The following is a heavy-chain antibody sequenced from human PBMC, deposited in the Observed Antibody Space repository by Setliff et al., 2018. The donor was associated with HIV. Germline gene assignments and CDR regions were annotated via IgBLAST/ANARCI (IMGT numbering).Heavy chain of an antibody. CDR1: GGSISTYY. CDR3: ARTTYSGSYFNDS. V-gene: IGHV4-4*08. D-gene: IGHD1-26*01. J-gene: IGHJ5*01. CDR2: IYTSGST. Sequence: PSETLSLTCTVSGGSISTYYWTWIRQPPGKGLEWIGYIYTSGSTYYNPSLKSRVTVSVDPSKNQFSLKLSSVTAADTAVYYCARTTYSGSYFNDSWGQGTLVTVSS.